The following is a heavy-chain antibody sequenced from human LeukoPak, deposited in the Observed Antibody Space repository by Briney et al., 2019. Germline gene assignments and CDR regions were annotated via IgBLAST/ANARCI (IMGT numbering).Heavy chain of an antibody. J-gene: IGHJ3*02. Sequence: SQTLSLTCTVSGGSISSGDYSWSWIRQPPGKGLEWIGYIYYSGSTYYNPSLKNRVTISVDTSKNQFSLKLSSVTAADTAVYYCASRSYYYDSSGYLRPDAFDIWGQGTMVTVSS. V-gene: IGHV4-30-4*01. D-gene: IGHD3-22*01. CDR3: ASRSYYYDSSGYLRPDAFDI. CDR2: IYYSGST. CDR1: GGSISSGDYS.